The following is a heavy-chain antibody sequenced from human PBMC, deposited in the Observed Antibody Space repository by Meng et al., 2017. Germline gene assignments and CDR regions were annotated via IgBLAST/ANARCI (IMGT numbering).Heavy chain of an antibody. Sequence: GAALKISCAASGFTASSNYMSWVRQAPGKGLEWVSVIYSGGSTYYADSVKGRFTISRDNSKNTLYLQMNSLRAEDTAVYYCAGTSEYYDSSGYYLDSAFDDWGQGTLVTVSS. D-gene: IGHD3-22*01. J-gene: IGHJ4*02. CDR3: AGTSEYYDSSGYYLDSAFDD. CDR1: GFTASSNY. CDR2: IYSGGST. V-gene: IGHV3-53*01.